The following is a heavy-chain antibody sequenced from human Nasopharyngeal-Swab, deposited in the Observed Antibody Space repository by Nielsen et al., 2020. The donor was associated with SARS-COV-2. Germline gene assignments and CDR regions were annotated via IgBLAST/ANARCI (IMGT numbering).Heavy chain of an antibody. V-gene: IGHV3-7*01. D-gene: IGHD4-11*01. Sequence: GESLKISCAASGFSFSTYWMSWVRQAPGKGLEWVANIKADGREKNYVESVRGRFTISRDNAKNSLYLQMSSLRAEDTAVYYCARDSDATLTESGFDFWGQGTLVTVSS. CDR3: ARDSDATLTESGFDF. CDR1: GFSFSTYW. J-gene: IGHJ4*02. CDR2: IKADGREK.